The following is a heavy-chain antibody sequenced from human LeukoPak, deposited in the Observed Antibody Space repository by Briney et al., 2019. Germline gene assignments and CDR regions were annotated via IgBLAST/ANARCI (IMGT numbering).Heavy chain of an antibody. Sequence: PSESLSLTCAVYGGSFSSYYRSWIRQPPGKGLEWVGEINHSGSTNYNPSFKGGVTISVDTSKNQFSLKLSSVTVADTAVFSCGGMVRRLERLKIGGSSVNATGYYFDYWGQGTLVTVSS. J-gene: IGHJ4*02. D-gene: IGHD5/OR15-5a*01. CDR1: GGSFSSYY. CDR2: INHSGST. CDR3: GGMVRRLERLKIGGSSVNATGYYFDY. V-gene: IGHV4-34*01.